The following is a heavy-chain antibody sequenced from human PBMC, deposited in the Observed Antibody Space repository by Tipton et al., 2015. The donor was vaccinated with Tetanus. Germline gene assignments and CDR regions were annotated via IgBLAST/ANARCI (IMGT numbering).Heavy chain of an antibody. Sequence: TLSLTCTVSGGSLSTSHWAWIRQPPGKDLEWIGYIYQTGTTYYNPSLKGRVTISMDRSNTQFSLRLDSLTAADTAVYYCARAAGFLGLTHDFWGRGTLVSVSS. CDR1: GGSLSTSH. CDR3: ARAAGFLGLTHDF. J-gene: IGHJ4*02. CDR2: IYQTGTT. D-gene: IGHD2/OR15-2a*01. V-gene: IGHV4-4*09.